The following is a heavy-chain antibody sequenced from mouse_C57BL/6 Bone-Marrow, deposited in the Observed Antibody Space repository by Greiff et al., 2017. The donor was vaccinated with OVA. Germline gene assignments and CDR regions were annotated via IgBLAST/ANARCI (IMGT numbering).Heavy chain of an antibody. D-gene: IGHD1-1*02. CDR1: GFTFSSYA. V-gene: IGHV5-4*01. J-gene: IGHJ2*01. CDR2: ISDGGSYT. Sequence: EVQLVESGGGLVKPGGSLKHSCAASGFTFSSYAMSWVRQTPEKRLEWVATISDGGSYTYYPDNVKGRFTISRDNAKNNLYLQMSHLKSEDTAMYYCARDYGKKKDFDYWGQGTTLTVSS. CDR3: ARDYGKKKDFDY.